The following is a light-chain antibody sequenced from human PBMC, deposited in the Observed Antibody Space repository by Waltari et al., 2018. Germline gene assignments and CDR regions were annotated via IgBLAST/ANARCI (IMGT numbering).Light chain of an antibody. V-gene: IGLV2-23*02. J-gene: IGLJ3*02. CDR3: CSYAGRSIWV. CDR2: EVI. Sequence: SALTQPASVSGSPGQSITISCPGTSSDVRSYNLVSWYQQYPGKVPKLMIYEVIKRPSGVSNRFSGSKSGNTASLTISGLQAEDEADYYCCSYAGRSIWVFGGGTKVTVL. CDR1: SSDVRSYNL.